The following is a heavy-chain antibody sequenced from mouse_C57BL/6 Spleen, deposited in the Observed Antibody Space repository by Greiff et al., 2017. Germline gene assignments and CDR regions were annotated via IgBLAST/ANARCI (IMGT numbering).Heavy chain of an antibody. CDR2: INPYNGGT. J-gene: IGHJ2*01. D-gene: IGHD1-1*01. CDR1: GYTFTDYY. Sequence: EVQLQQSGPVLVKPGASVKMSCKASGYTFTDYYMNWVKQSHGKSLEWIGVINPYNGGTSYNQKFKGKATLTVDKSSSTAYMELNSLTSEDSAVYYCARSLLLLGFDYWGQDTTLAVSS. V-gene: IGHV1-19*01. CDR3: ARSLLLLGFDY.